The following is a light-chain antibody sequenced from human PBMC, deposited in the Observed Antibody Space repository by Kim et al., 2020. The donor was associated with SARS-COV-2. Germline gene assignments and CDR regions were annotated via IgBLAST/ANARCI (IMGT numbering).Light chain of an antibody. J-gene: IGKJ4*01. CDR3: QQYGSSFLT. Sequence: EIVLTQSPGTLSLSPGEIATLSCRARPSVSSSYLAWYQQKPGQAPRLLIYGASSRATGIPDRFSGSGSGTDFTLTISRLEPEEFAVYYCQQYGSSFLTFGGGTKVDIK. CDR1: PSVSSSY. CDR2: GAS. V-gene: IGKV3-20*01.